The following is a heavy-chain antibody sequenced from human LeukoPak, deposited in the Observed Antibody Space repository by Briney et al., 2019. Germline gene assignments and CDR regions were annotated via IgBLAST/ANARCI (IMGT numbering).Heavy chain of an antibody. CDR3: TLSYGRGFNYYYGMDV. Sequence: GGSLRLSCAASGFTFSSYSMNWVRQAPGKGLEWVSSISSSSSYIYYADSVKGRFTISRDNAKNSLYLQMNSLRAGDTAVYYCTLSYGRGFNYYYGMDVWGQGTTVTVSS. CDR2: ISSSSSYI. J-gene: IGHJ6*02. V-gene: IGHV3-21*01. D-gene: IGHD5-18*01. CDR1: GFTFSSYS.